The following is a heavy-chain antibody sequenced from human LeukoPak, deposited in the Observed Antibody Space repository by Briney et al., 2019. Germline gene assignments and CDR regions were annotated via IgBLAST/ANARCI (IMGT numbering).Heavy chain of an antibody. CDR1: GGSISTYY. J-gene: IGHJ3*02. CDR3: ARKNDFDI. CDR2: IYYSGST. V-gene: IGHV4-59*01. Sequence: SETLSLTCTVSGGSISTYYWTWIRQPPGKGLEWIGCIYYSGSTYYNPSLKSRVTISVDMSKSQFSLRLTSVTAADTAVYYCARKNDFDIWGQGTLVTVSS. D-gene: IGHD2/OR15-2a*01.